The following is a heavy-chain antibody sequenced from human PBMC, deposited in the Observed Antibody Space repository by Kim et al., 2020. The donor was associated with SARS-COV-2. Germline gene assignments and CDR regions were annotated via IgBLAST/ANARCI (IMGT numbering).Heavy chain of an antibody. V-gene: IGHV1-69*13. CDR3: ARDSAGLTMIAHGAFDI. D-gene: IGHD3-22*01. CDR1: GGTFSSYA. Sequence: SVKVSCKASGGTFSSYAISWVRQAPGQGLEWMGGIIPIFGTANYAQKFQGRVTITADESTSTAYMELSSLRSEDTAVYYCARDSAGLTMIAHGAFDIWGQGTMVTVSS. J-gene: IGHJ3*02. CDR2: IIPIFGTA.